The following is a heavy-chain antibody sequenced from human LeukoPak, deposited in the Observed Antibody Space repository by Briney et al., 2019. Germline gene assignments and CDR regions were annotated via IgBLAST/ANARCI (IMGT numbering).Heavy chain of an antibody. D-gene: IGHD3-10*01. CDR1: GGTFSSYA. V-gene: IGHV1-69*04. CDR3: ARDLITMGPRLDP. CDR2: IIPILGIA. J-gene: IGHJ5*02. Sequence: GASVKASCKASGGTFSSYAISWVRQAPGQGLEWMGRIIPILGIANYAQKFQGRVTITADKSTSTAYMELSSLRSEDTAVYYCARDLITMGPRLDPWGQGTLVTVSS.